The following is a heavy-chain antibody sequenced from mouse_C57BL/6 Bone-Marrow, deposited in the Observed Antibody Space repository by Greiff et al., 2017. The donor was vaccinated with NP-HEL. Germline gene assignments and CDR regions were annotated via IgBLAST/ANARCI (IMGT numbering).Heavy chain of an antibody. V-gene: IGHV1-50*01. CDR3: ARDYGSSIFDY. CDR2: IDPSDSYT. J-gene: IGHJ2*01. CDR1: GYTFTSYW. Sequence: QVQLQQPGAELVKPGASVKLSCKASGYTFTSYWMQWVKQRPGQGLEWIGEIDPSDSYTNYNQKFKGKATLTVDTSSSTAYMQLSSLTSEDSAVYYGARDYGSSIFDYWGKGTTRTVSS. D-gene: IGHD1-1*01.